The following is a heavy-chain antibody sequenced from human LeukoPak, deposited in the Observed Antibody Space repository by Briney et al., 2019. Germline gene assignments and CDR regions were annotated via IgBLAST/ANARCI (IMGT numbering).Heavy chain of an antibody. D-gene: IGHD3-10*01. Sequence: PGGSLRLSCAASGFTFSSYSMNWVRQAPGKGLEWVSSISSSSSYIYYADSVKGRFTISRDNAKNSLYLQMNSLRAEDTAVYYCARNYGSGNYQNWFDPWGQGTLVTVSS. J-gene: IGHJ5*02. CDR3: ARNYGSGNYQNWFDP. CDR1: GFTFSSYS. CDR2: ISSSSSYI. V-gene: IGHV3-21*01.